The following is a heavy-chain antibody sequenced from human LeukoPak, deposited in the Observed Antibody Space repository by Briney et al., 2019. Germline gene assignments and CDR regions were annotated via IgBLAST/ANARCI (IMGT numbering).Heavy chain of an antibody. V-gene: IGHV4-39*07. CDR2: IYYSGST. J-gene: IGHJ3*02. D-gene: IGHD6-19*01. Sequence: MPSEPLSLTCTVSGGSISSSSYYWGWVRQPPGKGLEWIGSIYYSGSTDHHPSLKSRGTNSVDPSKNQCSLKLGSVAAADTAVYYCAGDLGAGVNAFDIWGQ. CDR1: GGSISSSSYY. CDR3: AGDLGAGVNAFDI.